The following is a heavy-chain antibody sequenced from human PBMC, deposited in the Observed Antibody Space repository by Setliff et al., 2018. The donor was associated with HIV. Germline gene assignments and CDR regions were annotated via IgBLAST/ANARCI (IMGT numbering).Heavy chain of an antibody. D-gene: IGHD1-26*01. CDR3: ARGIVAPGPRLDY. CDR1: GGSINTSPYY. V-gene: IGHV3-48*01. Sequence: PSETLSLTCTVSGGSINTSPYYWAWIRQPPGKGPEWISSINFITGTTSYEESVKGRFTISRDNAKNSLYLQMNSLRAEDTAVYYCARGIVAPGPRLDYWGRGTPVTVSS. J-gene: IGHJ4*02. CDR2: INFITGTT.